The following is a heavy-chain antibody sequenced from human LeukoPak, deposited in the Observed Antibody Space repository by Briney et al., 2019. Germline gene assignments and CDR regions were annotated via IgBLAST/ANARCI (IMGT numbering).Heavy chain of an antibody. V-gene: IGHV4-31*03. CDR3: ARDTIESGVDY. D-gene: IGHD7-27*01. CDR1: GGSISSGGYY. Sequence: SETLSLTCTVSGGSISSGGYYWSWIRQHPGKGLEWIGYIYYSGSTYYNPSLKSRVTISVDTSKTQFSLRLTSVTAADTAVYYCARDTIESGVDYWGQGTLVTVSS. J-gene: IGHJ4*02. CDR2: IYYSGST.